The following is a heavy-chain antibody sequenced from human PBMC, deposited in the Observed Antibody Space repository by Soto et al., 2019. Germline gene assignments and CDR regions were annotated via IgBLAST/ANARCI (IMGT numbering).Heavy chain of an antibody. Sequence: EVQLVESGGGLVQPGGSLRLSCAASGFTFTDYDMDWVRQATGKGLEWVSVITTGGDTYYPGSVKGRFTVSRENAKNSLYLPMNSLRAEDTAVYYCARGRDSALYYFDYWGQGTLVTVSS. CDR1: GFTFTDYD. CDR3: ARGRDSALYYFDY. CDR2: ITTGGDT. J-gene: IGHJ4*02. D-gene: IGHD2-21*01. V-gene: IGHV3-13*01.